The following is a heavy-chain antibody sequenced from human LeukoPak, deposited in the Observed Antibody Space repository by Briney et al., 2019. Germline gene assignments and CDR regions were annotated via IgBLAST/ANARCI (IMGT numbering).Heavy chain of an antibody. CDR3: ARHSVVVPAAMYNWFDH. Sequence: SSETLSLTCTVSGGSISSSSYYWGWIRQPPGKGLEWLVSIYYSGGTYYNPSLNSGVSISVDTSKNQFSLKLSSVTAADTAVYYCARHSVVVPAAMYNWFDHWGQGTLVTVSS. D-gene: IGHD2-2*01. V-gene: IGHV4-39*01. J-gene: IGHJ5*02. CDR2: IYYSGGT. CDR1: GGSISSSSYY.